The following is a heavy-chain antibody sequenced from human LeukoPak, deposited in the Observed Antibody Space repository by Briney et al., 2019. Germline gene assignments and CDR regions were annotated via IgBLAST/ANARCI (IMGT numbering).Heavy chain of an antibody. J-gene: IGHJ4*02. CDR3: ARDLGSYSSGWYMGFDY. V-gene: IGHV3-48*01. CDR1: GFTFSSYS. CDR2: ISGTSNTI. D-gene: IGHD6-19*01. Sequence: GGSGRLSCVGSGFTFSSYSMNWVRQAPGKGLEWVSYISGTSNTIYYADSVKGRFTVSRDNAKNSLYLQMNSLRAEDTAIYYCARDLGSYSSGWYMGFDYWGQGTLVTVSS.